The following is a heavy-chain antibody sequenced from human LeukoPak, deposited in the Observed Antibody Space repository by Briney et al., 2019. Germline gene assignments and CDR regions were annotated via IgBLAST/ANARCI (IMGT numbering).Heavy chain of an antibody. D-gene: IGHD3-9*01. CDR3: ARDHYDILTGSDY. Sequence: PSETLSLTCAVYGRSFSGYYWSWLRQPPGKGLEWIGEINHSGSTNYNPSLKSRVTISVDTSKNQFSLKLSSVTAADTAVYYCARDHYDILTGSDYWGQGTLVTVSS. V-gene: IGHV4-34*01. J-gene: IGHJ4*02. CDR1: GRSFSGYY. CDR2: INHSGST.